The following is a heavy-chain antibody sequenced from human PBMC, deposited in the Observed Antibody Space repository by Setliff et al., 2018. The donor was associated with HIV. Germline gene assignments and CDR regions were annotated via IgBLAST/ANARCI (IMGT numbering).Heavy chain of an antibody. Sequence: GGSLRLSCAASGVTFSSYAMSWVRQAPGKGLEWVSDISSSGGNTHYADSVKGRFTISRDNSKNTLYLQMNSLRAEDTAVYYCATFPITIFGVVGVRDVWGQGTTVTVSS. CDR1: GVTFSSYA. D-gene: IGHD3-3*01. J-gene: IGHJ6*02. CDR2: ISSSGGNT. CDR3: ATFPITIFGVVGVRDV. V-gene: IGHV3-23*01.